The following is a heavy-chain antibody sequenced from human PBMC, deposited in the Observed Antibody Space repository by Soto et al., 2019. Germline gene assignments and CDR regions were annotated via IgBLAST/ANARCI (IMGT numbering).Heavy chain of an antibody. Sequence: SETLSLTCTVSGASVSSATYYWSWLRQPPGKGLEWIGYIHYSGTTNSNPSLKSRVAISLDTSKDQFSLNLSSVTAADTAQYYCARVWAYFGSDWYLDYWGQGTLVTVSS. J-gene: IGHJ4*01. CDR2: IHYSGTT. D-gene: IGHD6-19*01. V-gene: IGHV4-61*01. CDR1: GASVSSATYY. CDR3: ARVWAYFGSDWYLDY.